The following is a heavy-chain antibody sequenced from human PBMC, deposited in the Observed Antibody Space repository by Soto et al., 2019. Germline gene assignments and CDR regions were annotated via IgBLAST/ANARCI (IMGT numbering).Heavy chain of an antibody. V-gene: IGHV3-23*01. CDR2: IRPGGDST. Sequence: PGGSLRLSCAASGFSVRTRAMSWVRQSPGKGLEWVASIRPGGDSTYYADSVKGRFAVSRDNSNVTLYLQMDSLRVEDTAIYYCTTHEEGAPWAGGFDSWGQGTLVTVSS. CDR1: GFSVRTRA. CDR3: TTHEEGAPWAGGFDS. D-gene: IGHD1-26*01. J-gene: IGHJ5*01.